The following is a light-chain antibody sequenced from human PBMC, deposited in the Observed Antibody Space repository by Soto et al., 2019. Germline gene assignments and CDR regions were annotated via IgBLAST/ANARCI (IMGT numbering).Light chain of an antibody. J-gene: IGKJ3*01. V-gene: IGKV2D-29*01. CDR1: QSLLHTDGKTY. CDR3: LQTLQPTFS. Sequence: DIVLTQTPLSLSVTPGQPASISCRSTQSLLHTDGKTYLHWYVQKPGQPPRLLIAEVSNRLSGVPDRFSGSGSRTDFTLTISRLEADDVGLYYCLQTLQPTFSFGHGTKVDI. CDR2: EVS.